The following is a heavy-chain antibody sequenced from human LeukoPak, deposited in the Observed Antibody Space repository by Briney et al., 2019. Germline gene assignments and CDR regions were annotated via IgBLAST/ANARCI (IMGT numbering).Heavy chain of an antibody. D-gene: IGHD3-10*01. CDR2: ISMSSSYM. V-gene: IGHV3-21*01. CDR1: GFRFSGYV. J-gene: IGHJ4*02. Sequence: GGSLRLSCVASGFRFSGYVMKWVRQAPGKGLEWVSTISMSSSYMYYADSVRGRFTISRDNAKNSLYLQMTGLRAEDAAVYYCAREDYSSGNPTIDHWGQGTLVTVSS. CDR3: AREDYSSGNPTIDH.